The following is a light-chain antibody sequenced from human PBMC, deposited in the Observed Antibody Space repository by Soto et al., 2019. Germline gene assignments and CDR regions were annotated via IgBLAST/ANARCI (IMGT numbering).Light chain of an antibody. CDR3: QQYSSSPLT. CDR2: GAS. Sequence: EVVLTQSPATLSLSPGERATLSCRASQSVSSSYLAWYQQKPGQAPRLLIYGASSRATGIPDRFSGSGSGTDFTLTISRLEPEDFAVYYCQQYSSSPLTFGGGTKVDIK. CDR1: QSVSSSY. V-gene: IGKV3-20*01. J-gene: IGKJ4*01.